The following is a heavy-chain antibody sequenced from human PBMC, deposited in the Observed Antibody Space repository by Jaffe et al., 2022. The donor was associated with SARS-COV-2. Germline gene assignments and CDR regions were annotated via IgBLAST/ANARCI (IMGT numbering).Heavy chain of an antibody. CDR3: TRGTVPAVPIDL. CDR2: INHSGST. Sequence: QVQLQQWGTRLLKPSETLSLTCAAKGGSFNGYYWSWIRQPPGKGLEWIGEINHSGSTNYNPSLKSRVTISVDTSKNQFSLKLNSVTAADTAVYYCTRGTVPAVPIDLWGQGTLVTVSS. CDR1: GGSFNGYY. J-gene: IGHJ5*02. D-gene: IGHD2-2*01. V-gene: IGHV4-34*01.